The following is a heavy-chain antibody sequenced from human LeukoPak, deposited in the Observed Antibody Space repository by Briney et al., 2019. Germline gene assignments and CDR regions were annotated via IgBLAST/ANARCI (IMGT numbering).Heavy chain of an antibody. CDR3: ARYPYYYDSSGYGAFDQ. CDR1: GFTFDDYG. D-gene: IGHD3-22*01. Sequence: PGGSLRLSCAASGFTFDDYGMSWVRQAPGKGLEWVSGRNGGSTGYADSVQGRFSISRDNAKNSLYLQMNSLRAEDTALYYCARYPYYYDSSGYGAFDQWGQGTLVTVSS. V-gene: IGHV3-20*04. CDR2: RNGGST. J-gene: IGHJ4*02.